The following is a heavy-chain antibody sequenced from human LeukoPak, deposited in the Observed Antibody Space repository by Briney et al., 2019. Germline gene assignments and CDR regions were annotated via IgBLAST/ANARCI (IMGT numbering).Heavy chain of an antibody. CDR1: GFTSSSYA. D-gene: IGHD6-13*01. Sequence: GGSLRLSSAASGFTSSSYAMHWVRQAPGKGLEWVAFIRYDGSNKYYADSVKGRFTISRDNSKNTLYLQMNSLRAEDTAVYYCAKVPGIAAAGTFDIWGQGTMVTVSS. CDR2: IRYDGSNK. J-gene: IGHJ3*02. CDR3: AKVPGIAAAGTFDI. V-gene: IGHV3-30*02.